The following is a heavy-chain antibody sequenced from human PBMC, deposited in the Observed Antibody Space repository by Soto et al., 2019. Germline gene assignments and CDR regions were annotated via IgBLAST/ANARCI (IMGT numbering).Heavy chain of an antibody. V-gene: IGHV3-11*01. Sequence: GGSLRLACAPSGFTFSDYYMNWIRQAPGKGLEWLSYISAGGGSTIYYADSVKGRFTISRDNAGNSLYLQMNSLTVEDTAVYYCAGARGYYDSSGYDYWGQGTLVTVSS. CDR2: ISAGGGSTI. CDR1: GFTFSDYY. CDR3: AGARGYYDSSGYDY. D-gene: IGHD3-22*01. J-gene: IGHJ4*02.